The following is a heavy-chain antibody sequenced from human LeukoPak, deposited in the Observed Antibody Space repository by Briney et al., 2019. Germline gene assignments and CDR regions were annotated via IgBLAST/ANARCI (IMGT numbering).Heavy chain of an antibody. CDR1: GGTFSSYA. V-gene: IGHV1-2*06. D-gene: IGHD3-16*02. Sequence: ASVKVSCKASGGTFSSYAISWVRQAPGQGLEWMGRINPNSGGTNYAQKFQGRVTMTRDTSISTAYMELSRLRSDDTAVYYCARDTFGGVIAPFDYWGQGTLVTVSS. CDR3: ARDTFGGVIAPFDY. J-gene: IGHJ4*02. CDR2: INPNSGGT.